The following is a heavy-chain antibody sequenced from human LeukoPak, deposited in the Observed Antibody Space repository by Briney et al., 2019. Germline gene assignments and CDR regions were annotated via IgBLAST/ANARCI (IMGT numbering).Heavy chain of an antibody. J-gene: IGHJ2*01. CDR2: INHSGNT. V-gene: IGHV4-34*01. CDR3: ARGSNLLGPTSLWYFDL. Sequence: PSETLSLTCAVYSGPFSGFYWSWIRQPPGKGLEWIGEINHSGNTAYNPSLQSRVTISVNTSKNQFSLKLSSVTAADTALYYCARGSNLLGPTSLWYFDLWGRGTLVTVSS. CDR1: SGPFSGFY. D-gene: IGHD2/OR15-2a*01.